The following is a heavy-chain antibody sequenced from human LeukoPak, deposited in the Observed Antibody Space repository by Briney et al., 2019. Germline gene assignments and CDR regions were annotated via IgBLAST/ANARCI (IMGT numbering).Heavy chain of an antibody. CDR3: ARVAVAGPTGWFDS. CDR2: ISSTSAYI. D-gene: IGHD6-19*01. V-gene: IGHV3-21*04. CDR1: GFALRSYS. Sequence: GGSLRLSCAASGFALRSYSVTWVRQAPGEGLEWVSSISSTSAYIYYAESVKGRFSISRDNVDNVVHLQMSSLRNEDTAFYYCARVAVAGPTGWFDSWGQGTLVTVSS. J-gene: IGHJ5*01.